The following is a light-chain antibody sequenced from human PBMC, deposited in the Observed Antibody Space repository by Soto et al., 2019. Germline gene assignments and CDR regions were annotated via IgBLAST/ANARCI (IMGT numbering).Light chain of an antibody. J-gene: IGKJ2*01. CDR3: QQYGSSPQT. CDR2: GAS. V-gene: IGKV3-20*01. Sequence: EIVLTQSPGTLSLSPGERATLSCRASQSVSSSYLAWYQQKPGQAPRLLIYGASSRATGIPDRFSGSGSGTDLPLTISRLEPADFAVYYCQQYGSSPQTFGQGTKLEIK. CDR1: QSVSSSY.